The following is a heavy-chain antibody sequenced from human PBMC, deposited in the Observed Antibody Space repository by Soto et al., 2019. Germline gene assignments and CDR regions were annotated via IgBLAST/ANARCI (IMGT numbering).Heavy chain of an antibody. CDR1: GFSLSTNGVG. J-gene: IGHJ4*02. V-gene: IGHV2-5*02. Sequence: QITLKESGPTLVKPTQTLTLTCTFSGFSLSTNGVGVGWIRQPPGKALEWLALIYWDDDKRYNTSLKSRLTSPRDTSKDQVVLTLTDMDPVDTATFYCVHTHVGVAAAGEFDYWGQGILVTVSS. CDR3: VHTHVGVAAAGEFDY. D-gene: IGHD6-13*01. CDR2: IYWDDDK.